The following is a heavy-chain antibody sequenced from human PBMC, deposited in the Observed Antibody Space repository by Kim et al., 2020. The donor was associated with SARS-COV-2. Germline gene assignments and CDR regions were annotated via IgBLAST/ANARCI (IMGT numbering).Heavy chain of an antibody. V-gene: IGHV1-3*01. CDR3: ARGVEAAAGH. CDR2: NT. Sequence: NTKYSQKFQGRVTITRDTSASTAYMELSSLRSEDTAVYYCARGVEAAAGHWGQGTLVTVSS. D-gene: IGHD6-13*01. J-gene: IGHJ4*02.